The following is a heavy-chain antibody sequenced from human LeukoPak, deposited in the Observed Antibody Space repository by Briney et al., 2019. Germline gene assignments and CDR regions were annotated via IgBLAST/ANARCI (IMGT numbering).Heavy chain of an antibody. Sequence: GGSLRLSCAASGLNFNTYWMHWVRQAPGKGLVWVSRIKSDGSSTKYADSVKGRFTISRDNANNRLYLQMNSLRVDDTAVYFCARVAKVTSNAFDIWGQGTVVAVSS. CDR1: GLNFNTYW. V-gene: IGHV3-74*03. J-gene: IGHJ3*02. CDR3: ARVAKVTSNAFDI. CDR2: IKSDGSST. D-gene: IGHD4-17*01.